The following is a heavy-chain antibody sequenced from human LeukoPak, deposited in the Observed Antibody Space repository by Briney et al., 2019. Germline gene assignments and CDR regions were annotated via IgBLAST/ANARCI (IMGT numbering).Heavy chain of an antibody. Sequence: SVXXSXXASGGTFSSYAISWVRQAPGQGLEWMGGIIPIFGTANYAQKFQGRVTITADESTSTAYMELSSLRSEDTAVYYCARDVGQLAHWGQGTLVTVSS. CDR3: ARDVGQLAH. J-gene: IGHJ5*02. V-gene: IGHV1-69*01. D-gene: IGHD2-15*01. CDR1: GGTFSSYA. CDR2: IIPIFGTA.